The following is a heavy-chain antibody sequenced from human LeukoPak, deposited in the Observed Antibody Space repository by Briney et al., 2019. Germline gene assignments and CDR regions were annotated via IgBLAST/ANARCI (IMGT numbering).Heavy chain of an antibody. CDR1: GGSISGFY. Sequence: SETLSLTCTVSGGSISGFYWSWIRQPPGKGLEWIGYIYYSGSTNYNPSLKSRVTISVDTSKNQFSLKLSSVTAADTAVYYCASHSGYDFSYFDYWGQGTLATVSS. CDR3: ASHSGYDFSYFDY. J-gene: IGHJ4*02. CDR2: IYYSGST. D-gene: IGHD5-12*01. V-gene: IGHV4-59*01.